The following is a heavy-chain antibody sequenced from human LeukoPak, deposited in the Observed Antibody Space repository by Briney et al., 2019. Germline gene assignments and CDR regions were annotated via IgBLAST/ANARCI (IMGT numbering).Heavy chain of an antibody. D-gene: IGHD4-17*01. J-gene: IGHJ5*02. CDR2: IHYTGST. CDR3: ARSRGGYGDYGSWFDP. V-gene: IGHV4-59*01. CDR1: GGSISSFF. Sequence: KSSETLSLTCTVSGGSISSFFWNWIRQPPGKGLEWIGYIHYTGSTKDNPSLKSRVTTSVDTSKNQFSLKLSSVTAADMAVYYCARSRGGYGDYGSWFDPWGQGILVSVSS.